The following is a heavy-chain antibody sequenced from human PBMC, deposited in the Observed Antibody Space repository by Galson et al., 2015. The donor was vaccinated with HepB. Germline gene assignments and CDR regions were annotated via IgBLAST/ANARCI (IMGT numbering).Heavy chain of an antibody. CDR3: ARNYGSGSYSDYFDY. D-gene: IGHD3-10*01. Sequence: SLRLSCAASGFTFRSNAMSWVRQAPGKGLEWVSGISGSGGSTYYGDSVKGRFTISRDDSKKTLYLQMNSLRAEDTAVYYCARNYGSGSYSDYFDYWGQGTLVTASS. V-gene: IGHV3-23*01. CDR2: ISGSGGST. CDR1: GFTFRSNA. J-gene: IGHJ4*02.